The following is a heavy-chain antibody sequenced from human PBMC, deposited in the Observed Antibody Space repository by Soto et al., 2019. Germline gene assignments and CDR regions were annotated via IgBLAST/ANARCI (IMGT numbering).Heavy chain of an antibody. CDR2: IWYDGSNK. CDR3: AREDKTRKSFDP. J-gene: IGHJ5*02. D-gene: IGHD2-15*01. Sequence: GGSLRLSCAASGFTFSSYGMHWVRQAPGKGLEWVAVIWYDGSNKYYADSVKGRFTISRDNSKNTLYLQMNSLRAEDTAVYYCAREDKTRKSFDPWGQGTLVTVSS. CDR1: GFTFSSYG. V-gene: IGHV3-33*01.